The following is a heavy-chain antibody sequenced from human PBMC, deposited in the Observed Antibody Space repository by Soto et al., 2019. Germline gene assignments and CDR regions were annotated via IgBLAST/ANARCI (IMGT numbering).Heavy chain of an antibody. CDR1: GFTFSSYA. Sequence: GGSLRLSCAASGFTFSSYAMNWVRQAPGKGLEWVASILGSGVGTCYADSVKGRFTISRDNSKNTLYLQMNSLRAEDTAVYYCAKRGERYHFDYWGQGTLVTVSS. D-gene: IGHD3-16*01. CDR2: ILGSGVGT. V-gene: IGHV3-23*01. J-gene: IGHJ4*02. CDR3: AKRGERYHFDY.